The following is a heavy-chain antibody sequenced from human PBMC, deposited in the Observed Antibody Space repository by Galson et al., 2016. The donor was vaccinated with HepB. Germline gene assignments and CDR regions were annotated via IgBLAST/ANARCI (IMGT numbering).Heavy chain of an antibody. CDR3: ARVEYASSTGANRFDS. CDR2: MNPNSGNT. D-gene: IGHD6-6*01. V-gene: IGHV1-8*02. J-gene: IGHJ4*02. Sequence: SVKVSCKASGYTFTSYDIHWVRQATGQGLEWMGWMNPNSGNTGYAQKFQGRVTLTRSTSKSTVYMELSSLRSGDMAMYYCARVEYASSTGANRFDSWGQGTLVTVSS. CDR1: GYTFTSYD.